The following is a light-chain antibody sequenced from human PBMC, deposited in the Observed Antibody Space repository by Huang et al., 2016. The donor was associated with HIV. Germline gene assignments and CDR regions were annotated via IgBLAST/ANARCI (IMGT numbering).Light chain of an antibody. V-gene: IGKV3-11*01. Sequence: EIVLTQSPATLSLSPGERATPSCRASQSVRSYLAWYQQKPGQSPRLLIYDASNMATGTPARFSGSGSGTDFTLTSSNLQSEDFAFYYCQQRSAWALTFGGGTKVEI. CDR2: DAS. CDR3: QQRSAWALT. J-gene: IGKJ4*01. CDR1: QSVRSY.